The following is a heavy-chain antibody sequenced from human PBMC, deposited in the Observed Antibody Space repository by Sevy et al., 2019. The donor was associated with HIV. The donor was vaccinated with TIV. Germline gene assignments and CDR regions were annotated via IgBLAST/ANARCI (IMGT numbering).Heavy chain of an antibody. CDR1: GFTFSSYW. CDR3: AFRIAAAPFDY. V-gene: IGHV3-7*01. J-gene: IGHJ4*02. CDR2: IKQDGSEK. Sequence: GGSLRLSCAASGFTFSSYWMSWVRQAPGKGLEWVANIKQDGSEKYYVDSVKGRFTISRDNAKNSLYLQMKSLRAEETAVYYCAFRIAAAPFDYWGQGTLVTVSS. D-gene: IGHD6-13*01.